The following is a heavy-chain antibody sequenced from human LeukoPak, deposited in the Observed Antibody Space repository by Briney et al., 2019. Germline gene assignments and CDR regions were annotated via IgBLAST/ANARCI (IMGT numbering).Heavy chain of an antibody. V-gene: IGHV5-51*01. CDR2: IYPGDSDT. CDR1: GSTFTSYW. CDR3: ATYTVTSRYFDY. D-gene: IGHD4-17*01. J-gene: IGHJ4*02. Sequence: GGSLQISCQGSGSTFTSYWIGWVRQLPGKGLEWMGIIYPGDSDTRYSPSFQGQVTISADKSISTAYLQWSSLKASDTAMYYCATYTVTSRYFDYWGQGTLVTVSS.